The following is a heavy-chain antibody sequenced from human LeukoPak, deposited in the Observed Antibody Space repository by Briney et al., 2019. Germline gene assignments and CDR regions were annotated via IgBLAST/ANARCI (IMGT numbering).Heavy chain of an antibody. CDR1: GFTFSSYG. J-gene: IGHJ3*02. V-gene: IGHV3-30*02. CDR3: AKRAPSLRRAFDI. D-gene: IGHD3-16*02. CDR2: IRYDGSNK. Sequence: PGGSLRLSCAASGFTFSSYGMHWVRQAPGKGLEWVAFIRYDGSNKYYADSVKGRFTISRDNSKNTLYLQMNSLRAGDTAVYYCAKRAPSLRRAFDIWGQGTMVTVSS.